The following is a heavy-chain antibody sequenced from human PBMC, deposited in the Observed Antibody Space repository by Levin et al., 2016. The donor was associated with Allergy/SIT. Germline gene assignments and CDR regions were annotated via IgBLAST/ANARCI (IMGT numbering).Heavy chain of an antibody. V-gene: IGHV3-9*01. J-gene: IGHJ6*02. D-gene: IGHD3-10*01. CDR2: ISWNSGSI. CDR3: AKDTVTRKRGVIIRARHYYYGMDV. Sequence: PGKGLEWVSGISWNSGSIGYADSVKGRFTISRDNAKNSLYLQMNSLRAEDTALYYCAKDTVTRKRGVIIRARHYYYGMDVWGQGTTVTVSS.